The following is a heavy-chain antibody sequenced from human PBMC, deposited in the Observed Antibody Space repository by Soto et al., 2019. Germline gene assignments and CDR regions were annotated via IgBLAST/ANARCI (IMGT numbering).Heavy chain of an antibody. CDR2: IKCDGSEK. V-gene: IGHV3-7*03. D-gene: IGHD3-16*01. Sequence: GGSLRLSCAASGFTFSSSWMHWVCQAPEKGQEWVADIKCDGSEKYYVDSVKGRLTISRDNAKNSLYLQVNSLRAEDMTVYYCVRGGDVMITFGGVFDYWGQGTLVTVSS. CDR1: GFTFSSSW. CDR3: VRGGDVMITFGGVFDY. J-gene: IGHJ4*02.